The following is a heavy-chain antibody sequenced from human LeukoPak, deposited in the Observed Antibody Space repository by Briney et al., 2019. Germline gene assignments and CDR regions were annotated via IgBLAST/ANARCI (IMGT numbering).Heavy chain of an antibody. D-gene: IGHD2-2*01. V-gene: IGHV3-11*04. CDR3: VRDFLHSSTSRPFDY. CDR1: GFTFSDYY. J-gene: IGHJ4*02. CDR2: ISSSGSTI. Sequence: PGGSLRLSCAASGFTFSDYYMSWIRQAPGKGLEWVSYISSSGSTIYYADSVKGRFTISRDNAKNSLYLQMDSLRAEDTAVYYCVRDFLHSSTSRPFDYWGQGTLVTVSS.